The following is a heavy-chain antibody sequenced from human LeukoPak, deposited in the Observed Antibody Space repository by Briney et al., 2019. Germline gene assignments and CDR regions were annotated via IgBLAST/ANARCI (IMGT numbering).Heavy chain of an antibody. V-gene: IGHV3-23*01. CDR2: ISGSGGST. CDR3: AKSVAVAYFDY. J-gene: IGHJ4*02. D-gene: IGHD6-19*01. Sequence: GGSLRLSCAASGFTFSSYAMSWVRPAPGKGLEWVSAISGSGGSTYYADSVKGRFTISRDNAKNSLYLQMNSLRAEDTALYYCAKSVAVAYFDYWGQGTLVTVSS. CDR1: GFTFSSYA.